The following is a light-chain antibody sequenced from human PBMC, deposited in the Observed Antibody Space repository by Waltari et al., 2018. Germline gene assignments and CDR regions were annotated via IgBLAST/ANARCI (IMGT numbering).Light chain of an antibody. CDR1: SSDFANYYH. CDR3: WSYGGANTLI. J-gene: IGLJ2*01. CDR2: EAT. Sequence: QSALTQPASVSGSPGQSITISCTGDSSDFANYYHVSWYQHHPDSPPKLIIFEATQRPSGIPGRVSGSKSGHTASLTISALRTEDGGDYYCWSYGGANTLIFGGGTKLTVL. V-gene: IGLV2-23*01.